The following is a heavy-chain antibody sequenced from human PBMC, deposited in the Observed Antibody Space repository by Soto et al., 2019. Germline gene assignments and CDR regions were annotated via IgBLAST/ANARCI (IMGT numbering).Heavy chain of an antibody. Sequence: GASVKVSCKASGGTFSSYAISWVRQAPGQGLKWMGGIIPTFGTANYAQKFQGRVTITADESTSTACMELGSLRSEDTAVYYCASSRVVVAAWTNWFDPWGQGTRGAVSS. V-gene: IGHV1-69*13. D-gene: IGHD2-15*01. J-gene: IGHJ5*02. CDR1: GGTFSSYA. CDR2: IIPTFGTA. CDR3: ASSRVVVAAWTNWFDP.